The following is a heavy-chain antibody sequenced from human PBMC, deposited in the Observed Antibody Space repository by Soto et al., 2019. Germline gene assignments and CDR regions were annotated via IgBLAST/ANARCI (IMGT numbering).Heavy chain of an antibody. CDR1: VYTFTSYD. Sequence: QVQLVQSGAEVKKPGASVKVSCKASVYTFTSYDINWVRQATGQGLEWMGWMNPNSGNTGYAQKFQGRVTMTRNTSISTAYMELSSLRSEDTAVYYCARVILTPGWFDPWGQGTLVTVSS. V-gene: IGHV1-8*01. CDR3: ARVILTPGWFDP. D-gene: IGHD7-27*01. J-gene: IGHJ5*02. CDR2: MNPNSGNT.